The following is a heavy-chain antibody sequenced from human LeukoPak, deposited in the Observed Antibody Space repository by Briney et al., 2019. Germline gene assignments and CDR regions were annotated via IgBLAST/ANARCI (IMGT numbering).Heavy chain of an antibody. CDR2: ISSSSRTK. CDR1: GGTFSSYS. V-gene: IGHV3-48*04. CDR3: ASQSSGSSTRAPDI. D-gene: IGHD1-26*01. J-gene: IGHJ4*02. Sequence: GGSLRPSCATPGGTFSSYSLNWVRQAPGKGLEWVSYISSSSRTKYYADSVKGRFIISRDNANNSLYLQMNSLRAEDTALYYCASQSSGSSTRAPDIWGQGTLVTVSS.